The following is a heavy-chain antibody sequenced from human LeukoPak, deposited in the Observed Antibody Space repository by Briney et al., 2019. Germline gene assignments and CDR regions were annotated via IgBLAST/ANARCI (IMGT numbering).Heavy chain of an antibody. Sequence: SQTLSLTCTVSGGSISSGGYYWSWIRQHPGKGLEWIGYIYHSGNTYYNPSLKSRLTISVDTSKNQFSLTLSSVTAADTAVYYCARDASSCYTCNCSYGMDVWGQGTTVTVSS. V-gene: IGHV4-31*03. CDR2: IYHSGNT. D-gene: IGHD2-2*02. CDR3: ARDASSCYTCNCSYGMDV. CDR1: GGSISSGGYY. J-gene: IGHJ6*02.